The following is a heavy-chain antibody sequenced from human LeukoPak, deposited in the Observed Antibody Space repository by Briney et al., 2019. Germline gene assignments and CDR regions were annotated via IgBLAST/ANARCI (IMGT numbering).Heavy chain of an antibody. CDR2: INPNSGGT. V-gene: IGHV1-2*06. J-gene: IGHJ3*02. Sequence: GASVKVSCKASGYTFTGYYMHWVRQAPGQGLEWMGRINPNSGGTNYAQKFQGRVTMTRDTSISTAYMELSRLRSDDTAVYYCARDLPRTWQVWDAFDIWGQGTMVTVSS. D-gene: IGHD3-16*01. CDR1: GYTFTGYY. CDR3: ARDLPRTWQVWDAFDI.